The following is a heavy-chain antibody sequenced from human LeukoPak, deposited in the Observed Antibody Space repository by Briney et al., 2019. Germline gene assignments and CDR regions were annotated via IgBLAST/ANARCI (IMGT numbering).Heavy chain of an antibody. Sequence: ASLKVSCKASGGTFSSYAISWVRQAPGQGLEWMGRIIPILGIANYAQKCQGRVTITADKATSTAYMELSSLRSEDTAVYYCARVGGSYAKDAFDIWGQGTMVTVSS. D-gene: IGHD1-26*01. J-gene: IGHJ3*02. CDR2: IIPILGIA. V-gene: IGHV1-69*04. CDR1: GGTFSSYA. CDR3: ARVGGSYAKDAFDI.